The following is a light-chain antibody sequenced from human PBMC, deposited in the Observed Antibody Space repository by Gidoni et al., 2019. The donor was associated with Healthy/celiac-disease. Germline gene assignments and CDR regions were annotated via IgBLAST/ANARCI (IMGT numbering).Light chain of an antibody. Sequence: DILMTQSTDSLAVSMGERATINCKSSQTVLYSSNNKNYLSWYQQKAEQPPKLLIYWASTRESGVPDRFSCSGSGTDFTLTISSLQAEDVAVYYCQQYYSTPDTFGQGTKLEIK. J-gene: IGKJ2*01. CDR3: QQYYSTPDT. V-gene: IGKV4-1*01. CDR1: QTVLYSSNNKNY. CDR2: WAS.